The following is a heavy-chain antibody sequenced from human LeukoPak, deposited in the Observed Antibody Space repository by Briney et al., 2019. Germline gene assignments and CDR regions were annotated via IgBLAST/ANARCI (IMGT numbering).Heavy chain of an antibody. V-gene: IGHV1-2*02. CDR3: ARGHCSSTSCYYYYYYYMDV. Sequence: ASVKVSCKASGYTFTGYYMHWVRQAPGQGLEWMGWINPNSGGTNYAQKFQGRVTMTRDTSISTAYMELSRLRSDDTAVYYCARGHCSSTSCYYYYYYYMDVWGKGTTVTVSS. J-gene: IGHJ6*03. CDR2: INPNSGGT. CDR1: GYTFTGYY. D-gene: IGHD2-2*01.